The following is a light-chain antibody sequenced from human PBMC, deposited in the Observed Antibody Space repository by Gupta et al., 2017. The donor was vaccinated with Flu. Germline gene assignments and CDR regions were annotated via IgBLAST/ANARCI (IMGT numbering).Light chain of an antibody. CDR2: DDT. J-gene: IGLJ3*02. CDR3: GAWDTRLNVWV. CDR1: SSNIGNNY. Sequence: SSSNIGNNYVSWYQHLPGTAPKLLIYDDTHRPSGIPDRFSGSKSGPSATLGITGLQTGDEADYYCGAWDTRLNVWVFGGGTKVTVL. V-gene: IGLV1-51*02.